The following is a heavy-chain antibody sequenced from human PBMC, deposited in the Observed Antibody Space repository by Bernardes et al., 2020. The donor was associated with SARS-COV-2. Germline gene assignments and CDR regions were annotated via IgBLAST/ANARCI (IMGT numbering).Heavy chain of an antibody. D-gene: IGHD6-19*01. V-gene: IGHV3-23*01. J-gene: IGHJ4*02. CDR1: GFTFNNYA. CDR3: AKAVSYSSGWYRDYYFDY. CDR2: ISGSGDNT. Sequence: SLRLSCAASGFTFNNYAMTWVRQAPGKGLQWVSAISGSGDNTYYADSVKGRFTLSRDNSKNTLYLQMNSLRAEDTAVYYCAKAVSYSSGWYRDYYFDYWGQGTLVTVSS.